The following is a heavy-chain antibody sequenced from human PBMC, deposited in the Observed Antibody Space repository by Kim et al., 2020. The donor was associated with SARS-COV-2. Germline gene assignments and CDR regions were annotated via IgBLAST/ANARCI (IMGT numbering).Heavy chain of an antibody. CDR2: SGST. CDR3: ARGWAFDI. J-gene: IGHJ3*02. Sequence: SGSTKYTPSLKGRVTISVDTSKNQFSLKLSSVTAADTAVYYCARGWAFDIWGQGTMVTVSS. V-gene: IGHV4-34*01.